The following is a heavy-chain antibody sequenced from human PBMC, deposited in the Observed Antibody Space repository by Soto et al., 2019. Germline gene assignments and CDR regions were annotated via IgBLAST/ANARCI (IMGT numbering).Heavy chain of an antibody. Sequence: SETLSLTCAVYGGSFSGYYWSWIRQPPGKGLEWIGEINHSGSTNYNPSLKSRVTISVDTSKNQLSLKLSSVTAADTAVYYCAMSPSLITFGGAIDAFDIWGQGTMVTVSS. CDR1: GGSFSGYY. J-gene: IGHJ3*02. V-gene: IGHV4-34*01. CDR3: AMSPSLITFGGAIDAFDI. CDR2: INHSGST. D-gene: IGHD3-16*01.